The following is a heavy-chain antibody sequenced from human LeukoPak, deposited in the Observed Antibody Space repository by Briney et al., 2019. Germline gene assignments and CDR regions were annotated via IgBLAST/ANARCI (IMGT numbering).Heavy chain of an antibody. CDR1: GYTLTVLS. CDR3: ATRVEDNGGYDILTDYKIYNWFDP. CDR2: FDPEDGAT. V-gene: IGHV1-24*01. D-gene: IGHD3-9*01. J-gene: IGHJ5*02. Sequence: ASVKVSCKVSGYTLTVLSMHCVRPAPGKGLEWMGGFDPEDGATIYAQKFQGRVTMTEDTSTDTAYMELSSLISEDTAVYYCATRVEDNGGYDILTDYKIYNWFDPWGQGTLVTVSS.